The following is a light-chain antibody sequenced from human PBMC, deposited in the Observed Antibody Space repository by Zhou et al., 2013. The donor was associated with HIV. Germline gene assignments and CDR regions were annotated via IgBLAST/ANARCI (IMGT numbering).Light chain of an antibody. J-gene: IGKJ1*01. CDR2: GST. Sequence: EIVLTQSPGTLSLSPGERATLSCRASQSVSSAYLAWHQQKPGQAPSLLIYGSTTRATGISDRFSGSGSGTDFTLIISRLQPEDFAVYYCQQYGSSPWTFGQGTKVEI. CDR3: QQYGSSPWT. CDR1: QSVSSAY. V-gene: IGKV3-20*01.